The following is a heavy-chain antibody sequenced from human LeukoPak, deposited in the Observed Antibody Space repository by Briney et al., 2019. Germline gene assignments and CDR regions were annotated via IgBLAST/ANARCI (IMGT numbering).Heavy chain of an antibody. Sequence: SETLSLTCTVSGGSISSSSYYWGWIRQPPGKGLEWIGSIYYSGSTYYNPSLKSRVTISVDTSKNQFSLKLSSVTAADTAVYYCAREGGSWPYYYYYYMDVWGKGTTVTVSS. D-gene: IGHD6-13*01. CDR2: IYYSGST. V-gene: IGHV4-39*07. CDR3: AREGGSWPYYYYYYMDV. CDR1: GGSISSSSYY. J-gene: IGHJ6*03.